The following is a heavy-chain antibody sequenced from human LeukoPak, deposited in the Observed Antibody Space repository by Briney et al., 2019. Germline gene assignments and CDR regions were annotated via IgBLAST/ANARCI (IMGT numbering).Heavy chain of an antibody. CDR1: GFTFSSYA. CDR3: AKDRAASPARGFYYFDY. V-gene: IGHV3-23*01. Sequence: GGSLRLSCAASGFTFSSYAMSWVRQAPGKGLEWVSAISGSGGSTYYADSVKGRFTFSRDNSKNTLYLQMNSLRAEDTAVYYCAKDRAASPARGFYYFDYWGQGTLVTVSS. D-gene: IGHD2/OR15-2a*01. J-gene: IGHJ4*02. CDR2: ISGSGGST.